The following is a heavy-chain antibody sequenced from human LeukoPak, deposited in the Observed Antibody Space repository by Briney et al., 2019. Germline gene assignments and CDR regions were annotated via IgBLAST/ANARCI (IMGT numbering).Heavy chain of an antibody. CDR1: GGSFSGYY. J-gene: IGHJ4*02. CDR2: INHRGST. CDR3: AHLRRGYYAFDY. D-gene: IGHD3-22*01. V-gene: IGHV4-34*01. Sequence: SETLSLTCAVYGGSFSGYYWNWIRQPPGEGLEWVGEINHRGSTNYLPSFRSRVRISVETSKNQFSLKLSAVTAADTAVYYCAHLRRGYYAFDYWGQGTLVTVSS.